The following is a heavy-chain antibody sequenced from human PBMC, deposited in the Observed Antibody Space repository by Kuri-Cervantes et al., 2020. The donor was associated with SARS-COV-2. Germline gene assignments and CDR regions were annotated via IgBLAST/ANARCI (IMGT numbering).Heavy chain of an antibody. Sequence: SETLSLTCAVSGYSISSGCYWGWIRQPPGKGLEWIGSNYHSGSTYYNPSLKSRVTISVDTSKNQFSLKLSSVTAADTAVYYCARFPSKVTMVRGAKYNWFDPWGQGTLVTVSS. J-gene: IGHJ5*02. V-gene: IGHV4-38-2*01. CDR2: NYHSGST. CDR3: ARFPSKVTMVRGAKYNWFDP. CDR1: GYSISSGCY. D-gene: IGHD3-10*01.